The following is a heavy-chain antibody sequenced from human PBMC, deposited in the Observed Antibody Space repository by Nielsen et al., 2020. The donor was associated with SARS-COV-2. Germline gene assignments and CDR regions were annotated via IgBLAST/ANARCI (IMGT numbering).Heavy chain of an antibody. CDR1: GFTFSSYS. CDR3: ARMYRSGSYSLAYYYYGMDV. CDR2: ISSSGSTI. D-gene: IGHD3-10*01. J-gene: IGHJ6*02. Sequence: GGSLRLSCAASGFTFSSYSMNWVRQAPGKGLEWVSYISSSGSTIYYADSVKGRFTISRDNAKNSLYLQMNSLRDEDTAVYYCARMYRSGSYSLAYYYYGMDVWGQGTTVTVSS. V-gene: IGHV3-48*02.